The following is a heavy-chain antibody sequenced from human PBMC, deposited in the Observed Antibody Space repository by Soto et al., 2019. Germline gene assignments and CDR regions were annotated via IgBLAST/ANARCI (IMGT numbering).Heavy chain of an antibody. D-gene: IGHD3-22*01. Sequence: ASVKVSCKASGYTFTNNGISWVRQAPGQGLEWMGWISAYNGNTNYAQKLQARLTMTTDTSTSTAYMELRSLRSDDTAVYYCARDSSDSTDYHYWGQGTLVTVS. J-gene: IGHJ4*02. CDR1: GYTFTNNG. V-gene: IGHV1-18*04. CDR2: ISAYNGNT. CDR3: ARDSSDSTDYHY.